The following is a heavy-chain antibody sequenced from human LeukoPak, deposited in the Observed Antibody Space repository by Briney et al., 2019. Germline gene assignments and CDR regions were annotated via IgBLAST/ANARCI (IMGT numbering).Heavy chain of an antibody. J-gene: IGHJ4*02. Sequence: SETLSLTCTVSGGSISSYYWSWIRQPPGKGLEWIGYIYYSGSTNYNPSLKSRVTISVDTSKNQFSLKLSSVTAADTAVDHCARLACSGGSCYPPFDYWGQGTLVTVSS. CDR3: ARLACSGGSCYPPFDY. D-gene: IGHD2-15*01. CDR1: GGSISSYY. V-gene: IGHV4-59*01. CDR2: IYYSGST.